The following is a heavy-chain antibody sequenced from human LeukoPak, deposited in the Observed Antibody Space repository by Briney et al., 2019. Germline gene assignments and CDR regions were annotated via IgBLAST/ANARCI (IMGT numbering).Heavy chain of an antibody. D-gene: IGHD3-22*01. CDR1: GFTFTDDY. Sequence: GGSLRLSCVASGFTFTDDYMTWIRQAPGKGLEWISYISTSSYTIYYADSVKGRFTISRDNAKNSLYLQMNSLRVEDTAVYYCARGSYDSSGYYSGAGARADYWGQGTLVTVSS. CDR3: ARGSYDSSGYYSGAGARADY. CDR2: ISTSSYTI. V-gene: IGHV3-11*01. J-gene: IGHJ4*02.